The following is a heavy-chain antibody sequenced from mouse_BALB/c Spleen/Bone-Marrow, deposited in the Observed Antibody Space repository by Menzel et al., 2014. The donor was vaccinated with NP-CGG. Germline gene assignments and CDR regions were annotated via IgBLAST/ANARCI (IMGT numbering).Heavy chain of an antibody. CDR1: GDSXTSGY. Sequence: ESGPSLVKPTQTLSLTCSVSGDSXTSGYWNWIRKFPGNKLEYMGYISYSGSTYYNPSLKSRISITRDTSKNHYYLQLNSVTAEDSATYYCATYDGYYFDYWGQGTTLTVSS. V-gene: IGHV3-8*02. CDR2: ISYSGST. CDR3: ATYDGYYFDY. J-gene: IGHJ2*01. D-gene: IGHD1-2*01.